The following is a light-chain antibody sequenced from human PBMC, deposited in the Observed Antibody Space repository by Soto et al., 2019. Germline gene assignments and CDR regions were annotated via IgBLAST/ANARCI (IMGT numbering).Light chain of an antibody. J-gene: IGKJ1*01. CDR1: QSVTSNY. Sequence: EIVLTQSPGTLSLSPGERATLSCRASQSVTSNYLAWYQQKPGRAPRLLIYGASSRPTGVPDRFSGSGSGTDFTLTISRLEPEDFAVFYCQQYGTSPRTFGQGTKVEVK. V-gene: IGKV3-20*01. CDR2: GAS. CDR3: QQYGTSPRT.